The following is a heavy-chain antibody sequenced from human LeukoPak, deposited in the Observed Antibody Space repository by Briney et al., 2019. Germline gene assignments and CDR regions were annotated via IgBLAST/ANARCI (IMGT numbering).Heavy chain of an antibody. D-gene: IGHD4-11*01. CDR2: IKNDGTGT. CDR1: GFSISTYW. Sequence: GGSLRLSCAASGFSISTYWMHWVRQVPGKGLVWVSHIKNDGTGTSYADSVKGRFTISRDNAKNTLYLQMNSLRAEDTAVYHCARDYSHGFDIWGQGTVVTVSS. V-gene: IGHV3-74*01. J-gene: IGHJ3*02. CDR3: ARDYSHGFDI.